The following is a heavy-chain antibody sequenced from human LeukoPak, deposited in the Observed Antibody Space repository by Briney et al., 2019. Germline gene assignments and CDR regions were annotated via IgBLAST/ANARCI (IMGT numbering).Heavy chain of an antibody. V-gene: IGHV2-5*01. J-gene: IGHJ4*02. Sequence: ESGPTLVKPTQTLTLTCTFSGFSLSTSGVGVGWVRQPPGKALEWLALIYWNDDKRYSPSLKSRLAITKDTPKNQVVLTMTNMDPVDTATYYCAHDRGYYGSGSFFDYWGQGTLVTVSS. CDR1: GFSLSTSGVG. D-gene: IGHD3-10*01. CDR2: IYWNDDK. CDR3: AHDRGYYGSGSFFDY.